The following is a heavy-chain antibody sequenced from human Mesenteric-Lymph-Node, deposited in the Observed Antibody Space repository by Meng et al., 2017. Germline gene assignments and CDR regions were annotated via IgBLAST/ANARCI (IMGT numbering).Heavy chain of an antibody. CDR3: ERVAVGISSFDY. V-gene: IGHV6-1*01. D-gene: IGHD1-26*01. CDR2: TYYRSKWYN. Sequence: QVQLQQFGPGLVEPSQTLSLACAISADSASSYTFARNWIRQVPSRGLEWLGRTYYRSKWYNDYAVSVKSRITINPDTSKNQFSLQLNSGTPEDTAVYDCERVAVGISSFDYWGQGTLVTVSS. CDR1: ADSASSYTFA. J-gene: IGHJ4*02.